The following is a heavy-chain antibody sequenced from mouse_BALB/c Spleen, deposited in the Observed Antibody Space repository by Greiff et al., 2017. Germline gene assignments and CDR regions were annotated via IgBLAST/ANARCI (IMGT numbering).Heavy chain of an antibody. J-gene: IGHJ2*01. D-gene: IGHD3-1*01. CDR1: GYAFTNYF. Sequence: VQLVESGAELVRPGTSLKLSCTASGYAFTNYFIAWVQQSPGQGLEWIGVISHGGGGTNYNEKVKGKATLTADKSSSTAYMQLSSLTSDDSAVYFCARSSAAFDYWGQGTTVTVSS. V-gene: IGHV1-54*01. CDR2: ISHGGGGT. CDR3: ARSSAAFDY.